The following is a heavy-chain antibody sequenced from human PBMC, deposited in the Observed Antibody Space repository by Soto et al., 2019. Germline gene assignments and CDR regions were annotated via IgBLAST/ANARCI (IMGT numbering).Heavy chain of an antibody. CDR2: INAGYGNT. J-gene: IGHJ4*02. CDR1: GYTFTSYA. D-gene: IGHD3-9*01. CDR3: ARDILTGPDY. V-gene: IGHV1-3*01. Sequence: ASVKVSCKASGYTFTSYAMHWVRQAPGQRLEWMGWINAGYGNTKYSQKFQGRVTITRDTSASTAYMELSSLRSEDTAVYYCARDILTGPDYWGQGTLVTVS.